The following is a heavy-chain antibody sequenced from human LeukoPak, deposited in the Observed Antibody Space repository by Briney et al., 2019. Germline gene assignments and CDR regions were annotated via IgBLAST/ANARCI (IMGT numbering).Heavy chain of an antibody. V-gene: IGHV3-23*01. CDR2: ISGSGGSA. CDR3: ANHGGESSWFRQVVYGVGTFGMDV. J-gene: IGHJ6*02. CDR1: GFSFSSYA. Sequence: GGSLTLSCAVSGFSFSSYAMSWVRQAPGKGLEWVSAISGSGGSAYYAVAVKCRFTISIDHSKNTLYLQMNSLRAEHTPVYYCANHGGESSWFRQVVYGVGTFGMDVWGQGTTVTVSS. D-gene: IGHD6-13*01.